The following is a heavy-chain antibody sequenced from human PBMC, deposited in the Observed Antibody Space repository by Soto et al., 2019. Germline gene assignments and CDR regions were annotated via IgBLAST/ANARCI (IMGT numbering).Heavy chain of an antibody. CDR3: AKDKSGTTAFDI. CDR1: GFTFSTYA. J-gene: IGHJ3*02. CDR2: INERGGST. D-gene: IGHD1-1*01. V-gene: IGHV3-23*01. Sequence: LRLSCADSGFTFSTYALSWVRQAPGKGLEWDSAINERGGSTYYADSVKGRFTISRDNSKKTLYLQMNSLRAEDTALYYCAKDKSGTTAFDIWGQGTMVTVSS.